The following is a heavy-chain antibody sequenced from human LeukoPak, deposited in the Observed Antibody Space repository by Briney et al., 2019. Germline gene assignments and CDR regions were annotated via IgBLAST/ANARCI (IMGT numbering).Heavy chain of an antibody. V-gene: IGHV4-4*07. J-gene: IGHJ4*02. Sequence: SETLSLTCTVSGGSISSYYWSWIRQPAGKGLEWIGRIYSSGSTSYNPSLKSRVTMSVDTSKNQFFLKLNSVTAADTAVYYRARGRWRIDYWGQGTLVTVSS. CDR2: IYSSGST. CDR3: ARGRWRIDY. CDR1: GGSISSYY. D-gene: IGHD4-23*01.